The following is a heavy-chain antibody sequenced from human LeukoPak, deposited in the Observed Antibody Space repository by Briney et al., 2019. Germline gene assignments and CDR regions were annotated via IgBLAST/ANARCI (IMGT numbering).Heavy chain of an antibody. V-gene: IGHV1-69*13. D-gene: IGHD2-2*02. CDR3: AGGDAPAAIWDYYYYMDV. CDR1: GGTFSSYA. Sequence: SVKVSCKASGGTFSSYAISWVRQAPGQGLEWMGGIIPIFGTANYAQKFQGRVTITADESTSTAYMELSSLRSEDTAVYYCAGGDAPAAIWDYYYYMDVWGKGTTVTVSS. CDR2: IIPIFGTA. J-gene: IGHJ6*03.